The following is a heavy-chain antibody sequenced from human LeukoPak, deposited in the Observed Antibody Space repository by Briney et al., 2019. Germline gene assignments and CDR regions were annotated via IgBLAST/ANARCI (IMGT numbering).Heavy chain of an antibody. CDR2: ISSSSSYI. CDR3: ARDAVPAAIGWFDP. Sequence: KSGGSLRLSCAASGFTFSSYSMNWVRQAPGKGLEWVSSISSSSSYIYYADSVKGRFTISRDNAKNSLYLQMNSLRADDTAVYYCARDAVPAAIGWFDPWGQGTLVTVSS. D-gene: IGHD2-2*01. V-gene: IGHV3-21*04. J-gene: IGHJ5*02. CDR1: GFTFSSYS.